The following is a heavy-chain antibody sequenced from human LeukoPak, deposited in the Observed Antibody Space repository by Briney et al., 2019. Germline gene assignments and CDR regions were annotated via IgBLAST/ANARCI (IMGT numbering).Heavy chain of an antibody. Sequence: PSGTLSLTCAVYGGSFSGYYWSWIRQPPGKGLEWIGEINHSGSTNYNPSLKSRVTISVDTSKNQFSLKLSSVTAADTAVYYCAGRYCTNGVCTLYYYYGMDVWGQGTTVTVSS. CDR1: GGSFSGYY. D-gene: IGHD2-8*01. CDR2: INHSGST. V-gene: IGHV4-34*01. J-gene: IGHJ6*02. CDR3: AGRYCTNGVCTLYYYYGMDV.